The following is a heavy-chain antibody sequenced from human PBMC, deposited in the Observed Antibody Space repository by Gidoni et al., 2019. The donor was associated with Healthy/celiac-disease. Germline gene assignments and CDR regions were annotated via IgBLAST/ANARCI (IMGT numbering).Heavy chain of an antibody. D-gene: IGHD1-26*01. Sequence: QVQLVESGGGVVQPGRSLRLSCAASGFTFRSYAMHWVRQAPGKGLEWVAVISYDGSNKYYADSVKGRFTISRDNSKNTLYLQMNSLRAEDTAVYYCAREVQWELLQSFAFDIWGQGTMVTVSS. CDR1: GFTFRSYA. V-gene: IGHV3-30-3*01. CDR3: AREVQWELLQSFAFDI. J-gene: IGHJ3*02. CDR2: ISYDGSNK.